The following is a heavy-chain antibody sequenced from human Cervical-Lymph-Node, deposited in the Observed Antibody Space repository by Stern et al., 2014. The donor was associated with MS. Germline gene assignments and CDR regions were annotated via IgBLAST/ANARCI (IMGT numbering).Heavy chain of an antibody. CDR2: ISWKSGSI. D-gene: IGHD5-18*01. CDR3: AKDRNRGYSYGYSYGMDV. J-gene: IGHJ6*02. Sequence: QLVQSGGGLVQPGRSLRLSCAASGFTFDDYAMHWVRQAPWKGLEWVSGISWKSGSIGYEGSVKERFTISRDNAKNSLYLQMNSLRAEDTALYYCAKDRNRGYSYGYSYGMDVWGQGTTVTVSS. V-gene: IGHV3-9*01. CDR1: GFTFDDYA.